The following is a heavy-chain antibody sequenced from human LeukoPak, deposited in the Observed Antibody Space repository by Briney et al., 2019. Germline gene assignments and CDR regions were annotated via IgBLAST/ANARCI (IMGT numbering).Heavy chain of an antibody. CDR3: AVYRGSGSYFDY. J-gene: IGHJ4*02. D-gene: IGHD3-10*01. Sequence: PSETLSLTCTVSGGSVSSGSYYWSWIRQPPGKGLEWIGFIYSSGSTHYNPSLKSRVTISIDTSNNQFSLKPSSVTAADTAVYYRAVYRGSGSYFDYWGQGALVTVSS. V-gene: IGHV4-61*01. CDR1: GGSVSSGSYY. CDR2: IYSSGST.